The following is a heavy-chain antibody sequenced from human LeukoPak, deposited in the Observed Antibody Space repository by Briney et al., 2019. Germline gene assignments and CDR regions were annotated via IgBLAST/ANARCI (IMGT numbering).Heavy chain of an antibody. Sequence: PSETLSLTCAVYGGSFSGYYWSWIRQPPGKGLEWIGEINHSGSTNYNPSLKSRVTISVDTSKNQFSLKLSSATAADTAVYYCARLPRPYGGSYWGQGTLVTVSS. V-gene: IGHV4-34*01. J-gene: IGHJ4*02. CDR3: ARLPRPYGGSY. CDR1: GGSFSGYY. D-gene: IGHD4-23*01. CDR2: INHSGST.